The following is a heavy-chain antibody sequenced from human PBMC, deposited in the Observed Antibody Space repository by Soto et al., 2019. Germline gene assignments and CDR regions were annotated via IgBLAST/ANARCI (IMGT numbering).Heavy chain of an antibody. CDR3: TTEVLRRYDYGSGDNFGMDI. CDR1: GFTFSSYS. D-gene: IGHD3-10*01. J-gene: IGHJ6*02. CDR2: ISSSSSYI. Sequence: PGGSLRLSCAASGFTFSSYSMNWVRQAPGKGLEWVSSISSSSSYIYYADSVKGRFTISRDNAKNSLYLQMNSLRAEDTAVYYCTTEVLRRYDYGSGDNFGMDIVAQEATVTVSS. V-gene: IGHV3-21*01.